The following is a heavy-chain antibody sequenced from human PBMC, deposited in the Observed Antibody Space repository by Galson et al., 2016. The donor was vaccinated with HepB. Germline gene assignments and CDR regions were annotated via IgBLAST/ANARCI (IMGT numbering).Heavy chain of an antibody. V-gene: IGHV3-48*02. CDR2: ISSSSNSM. Sequence: SLRLSCAASGFTISAYWMSWVRQAPGKGLEWISYISSSSNSMYYADSVKGRFTISRDNAKNSLYLQMNSLRDEDTAVYYCVKGAGTIDYWGQGTLVTVSS. CDR3: VKGAGTIDY. CDR1: GFTISAYW. J-gene: IGHJ4*02. D-gene: IGHD6-19*01.